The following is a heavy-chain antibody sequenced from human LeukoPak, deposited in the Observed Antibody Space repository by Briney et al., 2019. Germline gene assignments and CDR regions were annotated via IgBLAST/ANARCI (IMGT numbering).Heavy chain of an antibody. Sequence: GGSLRLSCTASGFTFTTYWMAWVRQAPGKGLEWVANINQDGSEAYYAESVRGRFTSSRDNAKNSLYLQMNSLRAEDTAVYYCARVWDCSSTSCYGPVYGMDVWGQGTTVTVSS. CDR1: GFTFTTYW. CDR2: INQDGSEA. V-gene: IGHV3-7*01. D-gene: IGHD2-2*01. CDR3: ARVWDCSSTSCYGPVYGMDV. J-gene: IGHJ6*02.